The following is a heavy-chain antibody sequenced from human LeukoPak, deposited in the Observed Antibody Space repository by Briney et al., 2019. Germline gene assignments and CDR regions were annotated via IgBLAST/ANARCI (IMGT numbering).Heavy chain of an antibody. V-gene: IGHV1-58*01. CDR2: IVVGSGNT. CDR3: AAEGRPTVVTFRKGAVDL. J-gene: IGHJ3*01. D-gene: IGHD4-23*01. CDR1: GFTFTNSA. Sequence: SVKGSCTACGFTFTNSAVQWVRQARGQRLEWIGWIVVGSGNTNYAQKFQERVTITRDMSTSTVYMELSSLRSEDTAVYYCAAEGRPTVVTFRKGAVDLWGQGTMVTVSS.